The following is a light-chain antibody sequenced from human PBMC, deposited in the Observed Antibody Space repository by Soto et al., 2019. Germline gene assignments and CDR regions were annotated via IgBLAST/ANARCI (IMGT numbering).Light chain of an antibody. Sequence: EIVLTQSPGTLSLSPGERATLSCRASQSVSSSYLAWYQQKPGQAPSLLIYGASTRATGIPARFSGSGSGTDFTLNISRLEPEDFAVYYCQQHGSSPITFGQGTRLEIK. V-gene: IGKV3-20*01. CDR1: QSVSSSY. CDR3: QQHGSSPIT. J-gene: IGKJ5*01. CDR2: GAS.